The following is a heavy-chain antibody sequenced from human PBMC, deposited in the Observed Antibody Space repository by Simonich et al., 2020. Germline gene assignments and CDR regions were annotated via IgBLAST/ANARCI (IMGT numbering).Heavy chain of an antibody. V-gene: IGHV4-38-2*01. D-gene: IGHD6-13*01. Sequence: QVQLQESGPGLVKPSETLSLTCAVSGYSISSGYYWGWIRQPPGKGLEWIGSIYHIGSTYYNTSLKSRVTKSVDTTKNQFSLKLSSVTAADTAVYYCARVGYSNYYYYGMDVWGQGTTVTVSS. J-gene: IGHJ6*02. CDR1: GYSISSGYY. CDR2: IYHIGST. CDR3: ARVGYSNYYYYGMDV.